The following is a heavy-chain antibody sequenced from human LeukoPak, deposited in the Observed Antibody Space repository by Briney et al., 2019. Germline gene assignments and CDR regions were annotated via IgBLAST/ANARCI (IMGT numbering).Heavy chain of an antibody. V-gene: IGHV3-30*02. CDR1: GFTFSSYG. D-gene: IGHD6-25*01. CDR2: IRYDGSNK. J-gene: IGHJ5*02. CDR3: AKDHWALQRGTENWFDP. Sequence: GGSLRLSCAASGFTFSSYGMHWVRQAPGKGLEWVAFIRYDGSNKYYADSVKGRFTISRDNSKNTLYLQMNSLRAEDTAVYYCAKDHWALQRGTENWFDPWGQGTLVTVSS.